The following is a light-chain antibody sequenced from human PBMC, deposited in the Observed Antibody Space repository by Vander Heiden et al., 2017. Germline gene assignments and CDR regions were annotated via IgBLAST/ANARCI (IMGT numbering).Light chain of an antibody. J-gene: IGKJ4*01. CDR3: QQYNSWPLT. CDR1: QNVNSN. Sequence: EIVMPPSPVTLSLSPGEGASLSCRASQNVNSNLAWYQQKPGEAAMLLCDGAFTRATGITARFSGSGSGTEFTLTISSLQAEDFAVYFCQQYNSWPLTFGGGTKVEIK. V-gene: IGKV3-15*01. CDR2: GAF.